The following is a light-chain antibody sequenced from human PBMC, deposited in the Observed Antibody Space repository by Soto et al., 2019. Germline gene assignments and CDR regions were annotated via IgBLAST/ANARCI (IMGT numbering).Light chain of an antibody. CDR1: QNIDNF. V-gene: IGKV1-39*01. CDR3: QQSSSSPPIT. J-gene: IGKJ5*01. Sequence: DIQLTQSPSSLSASLGDRVTISCRASQNIDNFLHWYQQKSGKAPELLIYPASSLRDGVPSRFSGSGFGTEFTLTINNLQPEDFATYYCQQSSSSPPITFGQGTRLDI. CDR2: PAS.